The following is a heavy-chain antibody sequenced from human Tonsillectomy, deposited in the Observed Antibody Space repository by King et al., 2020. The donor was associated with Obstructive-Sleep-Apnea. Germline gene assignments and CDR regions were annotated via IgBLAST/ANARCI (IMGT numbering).Heavy chain of an antibody. D-gene: IGHD6-19*01. CDR3: ARVNGHSSGIDP. V-gene: IGHV3-33*01. Sequence: VQLVEYGGGVVQPGRSLRLSCEASGFSFSTHGMHWVRQAPGKGLEWVAVIWYDGSEKYYADSVKGRFTISRDNSKNTLFLQMNSLRVEDTAMYYCARVNGHSSGIDPGGQGTLVTVSA. J-gene: IGHJ5*02. CDR2: IWYDGSEK. CDR1: GFSFSTHG.